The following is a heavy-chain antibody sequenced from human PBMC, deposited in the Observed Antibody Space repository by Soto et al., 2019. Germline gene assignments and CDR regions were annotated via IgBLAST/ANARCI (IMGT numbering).Heavy chain of an antibody. CDR3: AREGYCSSTSCFPESYYYYGMDV. CDR2: ISAYNCNT. V-gene: IGHV1-18*01. J-gene: IGHJ6*02. CDR1: GYTFTSYG. Sequence: ASVKVSCKASGYTFTSYGISWVRQAPGQGLEWMGWISAYNCNTNYAQKLQGRVTMTTDTSTSTAYMELRSLRSDDTAVYYCAREGYCSSTSCFPESYYYYGMDVWGQGTTVTVSS. D-gene: IGHD2-2*01.